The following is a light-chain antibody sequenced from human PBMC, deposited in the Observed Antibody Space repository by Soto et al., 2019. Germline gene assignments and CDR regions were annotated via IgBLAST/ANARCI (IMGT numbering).Light chain of an antibody. Sequence: QSVLTQPPSVAGAPGQRVTISCTGCSSNIGAGYDVHWYQQLPGTAPKLLIYGNSNRPSGVPDRFSGSKSGTSATLAITERQPEDKADYYCQSFDSSLSYVVGTGTTGTVL. J-gene: IGLJ1*01. V-gene: IGLV1-40*01. CDR3: QSFDSSLSYV. CDR1: SSNIGAGYD. CDR2: GNS.